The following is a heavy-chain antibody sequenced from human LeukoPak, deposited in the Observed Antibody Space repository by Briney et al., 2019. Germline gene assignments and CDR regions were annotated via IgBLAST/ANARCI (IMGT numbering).Heavy chain of an antibody. Sequence: ASVKVSCKASGYTFTSYGISWVRQAPGQGLEWMGWISAYNGNTNYAQKLQGRVTMTTDTSTSTAYMGLRSLRSDDTAVYYCASRKSFSYYYYMDVWGKGTTVTVSS. V-gene: IGHV1-18*01. CDR1: GYTFTSYG. J-gene: IGHJ6*03. CDR2: ISAYNGNT. CDR3: ASRKSFSYYYYMDV.